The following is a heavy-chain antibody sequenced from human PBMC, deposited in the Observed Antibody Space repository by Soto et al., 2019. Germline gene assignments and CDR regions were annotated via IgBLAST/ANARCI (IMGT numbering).Heavy chain of an antibody. J-gene: IGHJ4*02. D-gene: IGHD3-22*01. CDR1: GFTFSGSA. CDR3: TSGAYYYDSSGYHHYFDY. V-gene: IGHV3-73*02. CDR2: IRSKANSYAT. Sequence: EVQLVESGGGLVQPGGSLKLSCAASGFTFSGSAMHWVRQASGKGLEWVGRIRSKANSYATAYAASVKGRFTISRDDSKNTAYLQMNSLKTEDTAVYYCTSGAYYYDSSGYHHYFDYWGQGTLVTVSS.